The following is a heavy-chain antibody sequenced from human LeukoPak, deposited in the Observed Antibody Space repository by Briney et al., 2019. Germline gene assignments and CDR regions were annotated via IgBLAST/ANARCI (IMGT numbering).Heavy chain of an antibody. J-gene: IGHJ4*02. CDR2: IYYSEST. V-gene: IGHV4-39*01. D-gene: IGHD2-15*01. Sequence: SETLSLTCTVSGGSISSYYWGWIRQPPGKGLEWIGSIYYSESTYYNPSLKSRVTISVDTSKNQFSLKLSSVTAADTAVYYCARLAEYCSGGSCYHNWGQGTLVTVSS. CDR3: ARLAEYCSGGSCYHN. CDR1: GGSISSYY.